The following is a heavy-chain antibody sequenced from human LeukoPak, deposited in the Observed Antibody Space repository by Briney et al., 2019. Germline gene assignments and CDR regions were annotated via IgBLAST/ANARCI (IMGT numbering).Heavy chain of an antibody. Sequence: SVTVSCKASGGTVSSYAISWVRQAAGQGLEWMGGIIPIFGTANYAQKFQGRVTITADESTRTAYMELSSLRSEDTAGYYCARVPGYSQMVPNWFDPWGQGTLVTVSS. D-gene: IGHD1-26*01. J-gene: IGHJ5*02. CDR2: IIPIFGTA. V-gene: IGHV1-69*13. CDR3: ARVPGYSQMVPNWFDP. CDR1: GGTVSSYA.